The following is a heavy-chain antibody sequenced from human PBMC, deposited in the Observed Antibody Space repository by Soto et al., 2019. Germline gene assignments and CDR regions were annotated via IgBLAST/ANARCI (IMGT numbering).Heavy chain of an antibody. CDR2: NTHSGNA. V-gene: IGHV4-34*02. D-gene: IGHD2-8*01. CDR1: GGSFSGYY. CDR3: ARGEGWCTNGQCHSFWLDP. Sequence: QVQLQQWGAGLLKPSETLSLTCAVYGGSFSGYYWSWIRQPPGKGLEWIGENTHSGNANYNASLKSRVTISVDTSKKQFSLKMDSVTAADTAVYYCARGEGWCTNGQCHSFWLDPWGQGTLVTVSS. J-gene: IGHJ5*02.